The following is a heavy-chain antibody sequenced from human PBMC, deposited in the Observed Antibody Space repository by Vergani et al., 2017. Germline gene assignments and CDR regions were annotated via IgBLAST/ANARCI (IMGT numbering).Heavy chain of an antibody. CDR2: IYPGDSDT. V-gene: IGHV5-51*03. CDR3: ARRERGYCSSSSCYIIDY. D-gene: IGHD2-2*02. CDR1: GYSFTSYW. Sequence: EVQLVQSGAEVKKPGESLKISCKASGYSFTSYWIGWVRQRPGKGLEWMGIIYPGDSDTRYSPSFQGEVTIAADKSISTAYLQWSSLKAADTAMYYCARRERGYCSSSSCYIIDYWGEGGLVTVSS. J-gene: IGHJ4*02.